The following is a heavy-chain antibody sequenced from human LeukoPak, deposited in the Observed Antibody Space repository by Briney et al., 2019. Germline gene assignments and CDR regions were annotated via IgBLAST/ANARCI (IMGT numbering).Heavy chain of an antibody. Sequence: GGSLRLSCAASGFTFSSYWMSWVRQAPGKGLEWVANIKQDGSEKYYVDSVKGRFTTSRDNAKNSLYLQMNSLRAEDTAVYYCARVSSLITVAGTFDYWGQGTLVTVSS. CDR2: IKQDGSEK. J-gene: IGHJ4*02. CDR1: GFTFSSYW. V-gene: IGHV3-7*01. D-gene: IGHD6-19*01. CDR3: ARVSSLITVAGTFDY.